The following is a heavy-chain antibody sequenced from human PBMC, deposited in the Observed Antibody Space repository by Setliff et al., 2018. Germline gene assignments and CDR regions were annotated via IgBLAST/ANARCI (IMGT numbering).Heavy chain of an antibody. Sequence: ASVKVSCKASGYPFTSYGVNWVRQAPGQGLEWMGRIVTYNDDTYYPRKFQGRVTMTTDTSTSTAHMELRSLTSDDTAVYYCARHGSSGKFDASDIWGQGTMVTVSS. J-gene: IGHJ3*02. CDR1: GYPFTSYG. D-gene: IGHD3-10*01. CDR2: IVTYNDDT. CDR3: ARHGSSGKFDASDI. V-gene: IGHV1-18*04.